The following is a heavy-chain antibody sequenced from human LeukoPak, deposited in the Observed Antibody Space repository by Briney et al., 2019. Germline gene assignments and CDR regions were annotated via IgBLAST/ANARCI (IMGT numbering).Heavy chain of an antibody. CDR1: GYTFSSPG. V-gene: IGHV1-18*01. D-gene: IGHD3-10*01. CDR2: ISAYNGNT. J-gene: IGHJ4*02. CDR3: ARDRVTMIRGAADY. Sequence: ASVKVSCKASGYTFSSPGIRWVRQAPGQGLEWMGWISAYNGNTMYAQNLQGRVTLTTDTSTSTAYMEVRGLRSDDTAVYYCARDRVTMIRGAADYWGQGTLVTVSS.